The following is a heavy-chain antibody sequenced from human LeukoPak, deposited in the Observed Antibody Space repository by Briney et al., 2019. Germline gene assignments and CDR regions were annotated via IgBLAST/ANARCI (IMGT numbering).Heavy chain of an antibody. CDR3: AREYYGGNSDY. J-gene: IGHJ4*02. Sequence: SGGSLRLSCVASGFTFSSYYMQWVRQDPRKGLVWVSRISGDGTNINYADSVRGRFTISRDNAKNSLYLQMNSLRAEDTAVYYCAREYYGGNSDYWGQGTLVTVSS. CDR1: GFTFSSYY. CDR2: ISGDGTNI. V-gene: IGHV3-74*01. D-gene: IGHD4-23*01.